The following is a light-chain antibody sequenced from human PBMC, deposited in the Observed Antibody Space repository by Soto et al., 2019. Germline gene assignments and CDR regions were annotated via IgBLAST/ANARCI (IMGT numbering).Light chain of an antibody. J-gene: IGKJ4*01. CDR2: RAS. Sequence: IQITQSPSTLFASLGDRVPITCRASQIIGSGLAWYQQKPGKAPKLLIYRASSLQSGVPSRFSGSGSGTEFTLTISSLQPDDFATYYCQQYNSYSLTFGGGTKVEIK. CDR3: QQYNSYSLT. V-gene: IGKV1-5*03. CDR1: QIIGSG.